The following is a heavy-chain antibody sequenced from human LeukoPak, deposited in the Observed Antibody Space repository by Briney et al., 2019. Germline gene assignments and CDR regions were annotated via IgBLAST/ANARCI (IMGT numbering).Heavy chain of an antibody. J-gene: IGHJ4*02. Sequence: GGSLRLSCAASGFTFNTYWVHWVRQAPGKGLVWVARVNREGTTTAYADSVKGRFTISRDNAKSTLYLQMNNLRAEDTAVYYCARDSDWILFDYWGQGTLVTVSS. CDR2: VNREGTTT. V-gene: IGHV3-74*03. CDR3: ARDSDWILFDY. CDR1: GFTFNTYW. D-gene: IGHD3-9*01.